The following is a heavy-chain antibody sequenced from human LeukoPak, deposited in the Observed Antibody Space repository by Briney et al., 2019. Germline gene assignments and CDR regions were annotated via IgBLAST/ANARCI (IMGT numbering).Heavy chain of an antibody. CDR3: AKEVYDSSGYYDY. CDR1: GFTLSNYW. Sequence: GGSLRLSCAASGFTLSNYWMNWVRQAPGKGLEWVSAISGSGDSTYYADSVKGRFTISRDNSKNTLYLQMSSLRAEDTAIYYCAKEVYDSSGYYDYWGQGTLVTVSS. J-gene: IGHJ4*02. V-gene: IGHV3-23*01. D-gene: IGHD3-22*01. CDR2: ISGSGDST.